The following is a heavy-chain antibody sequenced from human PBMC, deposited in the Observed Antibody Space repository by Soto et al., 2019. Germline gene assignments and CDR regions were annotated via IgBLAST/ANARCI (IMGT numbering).Heavy chain of an antibody. J-gene: IGHJ6*02. CDR3: ARGNWNYVRSYGMDV. V-gene: IGHV4-4*02. CDR1: GGSISSNNW. Sequence: VQLQESGPGLVEPSGTLSLTCAVSGGSISSNNWWSWVRQSPGEGLEWIGDIYQSGNTNYNPSLKRRGTPTGDKANNQVSLRLTSLTAADTAVYYWARGNWNYVRSYGMDVWGQGTTVTVSS. CDR2: IYQSGNT. D-gene: IGHD1-7*01.